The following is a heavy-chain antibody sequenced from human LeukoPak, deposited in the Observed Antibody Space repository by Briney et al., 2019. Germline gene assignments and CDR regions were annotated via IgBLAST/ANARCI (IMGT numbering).Heavy chain of an antibody. CDR1: GFTFSNNA. D-gene: IGHD6-19*01. CDR2: VSGGGSNT. V-gene: IGHV3-23*01. CDR3: ARRMAVAGSFDY. J-gene: IGHJ4*02. Sequence: GGSLRLSCAASGFTFSNNAMSWVRQAPGKGLEWVSAVSGGGSNTYYADSVKGRLTISRDNSKNTLYLQMNSLRAEDTALYYCARRMAVAGSFDYWGQGTLVIVSS.